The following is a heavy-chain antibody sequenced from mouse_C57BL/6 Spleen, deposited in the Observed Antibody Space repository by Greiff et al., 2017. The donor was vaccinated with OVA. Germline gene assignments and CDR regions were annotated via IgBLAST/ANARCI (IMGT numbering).Heavy chain of an antibody. CDR3: ARSGDYWYFDV. J-gene: IGHJ1*03. Sequence: QVHVKQPGAELVRPGSSVKLSCRASGYTFTSYWMHWVKQRPIQGLEWIGNIDPSDSETHYNQKFKDKATLTVDKSSSTAYMQLSSLTSEDSAVYYCARSGDYWYFDVWGTGTTVTVSS. V-gene: IGHV1-52*01. D-gene: IGHD4-1*01. CDR1: GYTFTSYW. CDR2: IDPSDSET.